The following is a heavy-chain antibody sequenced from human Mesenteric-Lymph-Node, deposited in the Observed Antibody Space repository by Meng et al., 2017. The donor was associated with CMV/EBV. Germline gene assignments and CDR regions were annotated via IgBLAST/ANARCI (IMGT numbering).Heavy chain of an antibody. J-gene: IGHJ5*02. CDR2: IFYSGSA. D-gene: IGHD3-10*01. V-gene: IGHV4-39*02. CDR1: GGSISSSWHY. Sequence: HLTWQGAGPRLVKLSETLSLKCTVSGGSISSSWHYWGWIRQPPGKGLEWIGSIFYSGSAHYNPALESRVTISIDKSKNEFFLNLGSVTAADTAMYFCARDTLTYSYGPGWIDPWGQGTLVTVSS. CDR3: ARDTLTYSYGPGWIDP.